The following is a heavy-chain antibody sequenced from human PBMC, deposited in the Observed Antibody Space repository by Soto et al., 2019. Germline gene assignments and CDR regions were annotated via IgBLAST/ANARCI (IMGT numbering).Heavy chain of an antibody. J-gene: IGHJ6*02. V-gene: IGHV1-3*01. D-gene: IGHD3-10*01. CDR2: INAGNGNT. CDR1: GYTFTGYA. Sequence: QVQLVQSGAEVKKPGASVKVSCKASGYTFTGYAMHWVRQAPGQRLEWMGWINAGNGNTKYSQKFQGRVTITRDTSASTAYMELSSLRSEDTAVYYCASSYYGSGNPKDYYYGMDVWGQGTTVTVSS. CDR3: ASSYYGSGNPKDYYYGMDV.